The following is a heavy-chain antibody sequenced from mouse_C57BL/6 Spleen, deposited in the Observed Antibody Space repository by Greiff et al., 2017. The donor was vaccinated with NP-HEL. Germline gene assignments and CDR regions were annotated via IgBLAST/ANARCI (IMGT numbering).Heavy chain of an antibody. Sequence: LEESGAELVRPGTSVKVSCKASGYAFTNYLIEWVKQRPGQGLEWIGVINPGSGGTNYNEKFKGKATLTADKSSSTAYMQLSSLTSEDSAVYFCARRGDYYGSRGYFDYWGQGTTLTVSS. J-gene: IGHJ2*01. CDR2: INPGSGGT. D-gene: IGHD1-1*01. V-gene: IGHV1-54*01. CDR1: GYAFTNYL. CDR3: ARRGDYYGSRGYFDY.